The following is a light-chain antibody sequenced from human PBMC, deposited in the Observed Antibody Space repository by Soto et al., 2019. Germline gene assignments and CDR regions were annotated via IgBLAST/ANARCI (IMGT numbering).Light chain of an antibody. Sequence: AIRMTHSPSSLSASTGDRVTITCRASQGISSYLAWYQQKPGKAPKLLIYAASTLQSGVPSRFSGSGSGTDFTLTISCLQSEDFATYYCQQYTSYPWTFGQGTKVDIK. CDR3: QQYTSYPWT. J-gene: IGKJ1*01. CDR1: QGISSY. CDR2: AAS. V-gene: IGKV1-8*01.